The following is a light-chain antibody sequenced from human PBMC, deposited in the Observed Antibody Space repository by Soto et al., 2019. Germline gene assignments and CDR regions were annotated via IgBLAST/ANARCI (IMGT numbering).Light chain of an antibody. J-gene: IGLJ3*02. Sequence: QSVLTQPPSVSVAPGQRGTLSCTGNTANLGAGYDVHWYQQLPGAAPKLVIFGNRNRPSGVPERFSGSKSGTSASLAITGLQAEDEADYYCQAYDYILTASVFGGGTKLPVL. CDR3: QAYDYILTASV. CDR2: GNR. V-gene: IGLV1-40*01. CDR1: TANLGAGYD.